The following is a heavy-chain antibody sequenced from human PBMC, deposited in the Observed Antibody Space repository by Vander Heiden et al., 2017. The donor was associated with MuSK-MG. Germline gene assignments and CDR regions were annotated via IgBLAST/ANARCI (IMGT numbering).Heavy chain of an antibody. D-gene: IGHD1-1*01. Sequence: QLQLQESGPGLVKPSETLSITCTVSGGSISSSSSYYWAWIRQPPGKGLEWIGAIYYRGITQYNPSLKSRLTISIDTSKNQFSLNLISVTAADTAVYYCATNYNWNDYWGQGTLVTVSS. CDR3: ATNYNWNDY. CDR2: IYYRGIT. J-gene: IGHJ4*02. CDR1: GGSISSSSSYY. V-gene: IGHV4-39*01.